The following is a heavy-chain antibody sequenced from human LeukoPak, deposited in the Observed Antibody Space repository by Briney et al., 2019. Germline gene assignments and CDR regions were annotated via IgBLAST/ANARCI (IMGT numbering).Heavy chain of an antibody. CDR3: AKDLITMVRGVITYFDY. CDR2: ISGSGGST. CDR1: GFTFDDYG. D-gene: IGHD3-10*01. V-gene: IGHV3-23*01. Sequence: GGSLRLSCAASGFTFDDYGMSWVRQAPGKGLEWVSAISGSGGSTYYADSVKGRFTISRDNSKNTLYLQMNSLRAEDTAVYYCAKDLITMVRGVITYFDYWGQGTLVTVSS. J-gene: IGHJ4*02.